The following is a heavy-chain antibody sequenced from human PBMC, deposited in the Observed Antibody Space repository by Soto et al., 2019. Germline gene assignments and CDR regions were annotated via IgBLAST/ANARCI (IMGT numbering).Heavy chain of an antibody. J-gene: IGHJ1*01. CDR3: ARGAGWSTEYFQH. Sequence: EVQLVESGGGLVQPGGSLRLSCAASGFTFSSYGMNWVRQAPGKGLEWVSYISGSSSTINYADSVKGRFTISRDSAKTSLYLQTISLRAEDTAVFYCARGAGWSTEYFQHWGQGTLVTVSS. CDR2: ISGSSSTI. CDR1: GFTFSSYG. D-gene: IGHD1-26*01. V-gene: IGHV3-48*01.